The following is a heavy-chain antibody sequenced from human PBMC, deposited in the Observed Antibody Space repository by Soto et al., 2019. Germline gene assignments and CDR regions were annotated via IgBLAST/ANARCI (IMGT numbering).Heavy chain of an antibody. V-gene: IGHV4-34*01. CDR1: GGSLSGYY. J-gene: IGHJ6*02. D-gene: IGHD3-10*01. Sequence: SETLSLTCAVYGGSLSGYYWSWIRQPPGKGLEWIGEINHSGSTNYNPSLKSRVTISVDTSKNQFSLKLSSVTAADTAVYYCARYYGSGNHYYYGMDVWGQGTTVTVSS. CDR2: INHSGST. CDR3: ARYYGSGNHYYYGMDV.